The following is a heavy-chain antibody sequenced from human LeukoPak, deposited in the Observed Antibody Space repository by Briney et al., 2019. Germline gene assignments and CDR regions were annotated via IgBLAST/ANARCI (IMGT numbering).Heavy chain of an antibody. CDR3: ARSSDLSVRPTSTDY. CDR1: GGTFSSYA. J-gene: IGHJ4*02. CDR2: IIPIFGTA. V-gene: IGHV1-69*01. D-gene: IGHD3/OR15-3a*01. Sequence: GAPVKVSCKASGGTFSSYAISWVRQAPGQGLEWMGGIIPIFGTANYAQKFQGRVTITADESTSTAYMELSSLRSEDTAVYYCARSSDLSVRPTSTDYWGQGTLVTVSS.